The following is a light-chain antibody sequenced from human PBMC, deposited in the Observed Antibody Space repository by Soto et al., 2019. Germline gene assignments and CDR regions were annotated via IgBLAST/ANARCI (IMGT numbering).Light chain of an antibody. CDR3: QQVNSYPIT. CDR2: IAS. J-gene: IGKJ5*01. Sequence: DIQLTQSPSFLSASVGDRVTITCRASQGIRSYLAWYQQKPRRAPKLLMYIASTLQTGVPSRFSGSGSGTEFTLTITSLQPEDFETYYCQQVNSYPITFGQGTRLEIK. CDR1: QGIRSY. V-gene: IGKV1-9*01.